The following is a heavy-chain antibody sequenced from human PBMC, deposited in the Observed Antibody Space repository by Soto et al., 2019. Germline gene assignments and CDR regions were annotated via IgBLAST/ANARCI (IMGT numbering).Heavy chain of an antibody. CDR3: ARDRLLMDTATPEALAYWYFDL. CDR1: GGTFSSYT. D-gene: IGHD5-18*01. J-gene: IGHJ2*01. Sequence: QVQLVQSGAEVKKPGSSVKVSCKASGGTFSSYTISWVRQAPGQGLEWMGGIIPILGIANYAQKFQGRVTSAQKFQGSFPITADKPTSTAYTELRSLRYEDTAVYYCARDRLLMDTATPEALAYWYFDLWGRGTLVTVSS. V-gene: IGHV1-69*08. CDR2: IIPILGIA.